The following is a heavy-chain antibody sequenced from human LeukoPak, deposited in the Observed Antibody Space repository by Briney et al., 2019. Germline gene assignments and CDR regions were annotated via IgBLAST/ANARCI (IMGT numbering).Heavy chain of an antibody. CDR2: INPNSGGT. D-gene: IGHD5/OR15-5a*01. CDR3: ARALYLDYYYYYMDV. V-gene: IGHV1-2*02. J-gene: IGHJ6*03. Sequence: ASVTVSCKASGYTFTGYYIHWVRQAPGQGLEWMGWINPNSGGTNYAQRFQGRVTMTSDTSISTAYMDLSRLTSDDTAVYYCARALYLDYYYYYMDVWGKGTTVTVSS. CDR1: GYTFTGYY.